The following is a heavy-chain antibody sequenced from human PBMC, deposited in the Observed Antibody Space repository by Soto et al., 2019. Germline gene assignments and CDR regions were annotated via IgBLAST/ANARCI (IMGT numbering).Heavy chain of an antibody. Sequence: KGLEWVSGISCSGGSTYYAASVKGRFTFSRDNSKSTLYLQMNSLRAEDTAIYYCAKFFFSGRGWSTFYRSGLGIRAKRSSDL. J-gene: IGHJ2*01. CDR2: ISCSGGST. CDR3: AKFFFSGRGWSTFYRSGLGIRAKRSSDL. D-gene: IGHD3-3*01. V-gene: IGHV3-23*01.